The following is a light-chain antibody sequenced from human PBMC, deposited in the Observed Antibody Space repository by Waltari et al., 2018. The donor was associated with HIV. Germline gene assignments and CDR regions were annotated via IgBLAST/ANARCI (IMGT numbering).Light chain of an antibody. CDR1: SLRSYY. CDR2: GKN. Sequence: SSELTQDPAVSVALGQTVRITCQGDSLRSYYASWYQQKPGQAPGLVIYGKNNRPSGIPDRFSGSSSGNTASLTITGAQAEDEADYYCNSRDSSGNRLVFGGGTKLTVL. J-gene: IGLJ3*02. V-gene: IGLV3-19*01. CDR3: NSRDSSGNRLV.